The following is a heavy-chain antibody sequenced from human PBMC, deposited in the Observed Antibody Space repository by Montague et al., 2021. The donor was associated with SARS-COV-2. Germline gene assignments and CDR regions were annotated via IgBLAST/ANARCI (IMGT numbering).Heavy chain of an antibody. D-gene: IGHD3-22*01. J-gene: IGHJ6*02. CDR3: ARAVYYYDRSGYFRPYYGMDV. CDR2: IWYDGSNK. CDR1: GFTFSSYG. Sequence: SLRLSCAASGFTFSSYGMHWVRQAPGKGLEWVAVIWYDGSNKYYADSVKGRFTISRDNSKNTLYLQMNSLRAEDTAVYYCARAVYYYDRSGYFRPYYGMDVWGQGTTVTVSS. V-gene: IGHV3-33*01.